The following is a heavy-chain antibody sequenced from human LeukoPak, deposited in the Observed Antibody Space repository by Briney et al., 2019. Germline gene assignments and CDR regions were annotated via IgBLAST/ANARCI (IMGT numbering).Heavy chain of an antibody. D-gene: IGHD1-20*01. V-gene: IGHV3-48*01. CDR2: IRHSGETT. Sequence: GGSLSLFCGASGFHFNSDPVNGLRQAPGKGLEWLSNIRHSGETTYADSVKGRFTVSRDNAKNSLYLHMNSLGAEDTAIYYCARDNNWSFENWGQGALVTVSS. J-gene: IGHJ4*02. CDR1: GFHFNSDP. CDR3: ARDNNWSFEN.